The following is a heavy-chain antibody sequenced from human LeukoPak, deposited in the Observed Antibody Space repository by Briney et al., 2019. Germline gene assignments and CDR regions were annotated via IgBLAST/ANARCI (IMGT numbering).Heavy chain of an antibody. D-gene: IGHD3-22*01. Sequence: GGSLRLSCAASGFTFDDYAMHWVRQAPGKGLEWVSGISWNSGSIGYADSVKGRFTISRDNAKNSLYLQMNSLRAEDTALYYCAVIHDSSGYYDYWGQGTLDTVSS. CDR3: AVIHDSSGYYDY. CDR1: GFTFDDYA. J-gene: IGHJ4*02. V-gene: IGHV3-9*01. CDR2: ISWNSGSI.